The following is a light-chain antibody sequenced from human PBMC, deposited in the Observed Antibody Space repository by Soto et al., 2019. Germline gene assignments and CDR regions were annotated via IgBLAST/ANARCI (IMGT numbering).Light chain of an antibody. CDR2: GTS. CDR3: QQRAN. V-gene: IGKV3-11*01. J-gene: IGKJ5*01. CDR1: LSVSGY. Sequence: EIVLTQSPASLALSPGERATLSCRASLSVSGYLAWYQQRPNQAPRLLIHGTSNSATGIPARFSGEGSGTDFTITISSLEPEDAAGYYCQQRANFGQGTRLEIK.